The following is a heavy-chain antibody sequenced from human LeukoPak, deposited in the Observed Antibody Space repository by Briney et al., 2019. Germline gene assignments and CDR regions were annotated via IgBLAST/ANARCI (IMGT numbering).Heavy chain of an antibody. CDR2: IYYSGST. Sequence: SETLPLTCTVSGGSISSGGYYWSWIRQHPGKGLEWIGYIYYSGSTYYNPSLKSRVTISVDTSKNQFSLKLSSVTAADTAVYYCARASYYYDSSGYHNWFDPWGQGTLVTVSS. CDR3: ARASYYYDSSGYHNWFDP. CDR1: GGSISSGGYY. V-gene: IGHV4-31*03. J-gene: IGHJ5*02. D-gene: IGHD3-22*01.